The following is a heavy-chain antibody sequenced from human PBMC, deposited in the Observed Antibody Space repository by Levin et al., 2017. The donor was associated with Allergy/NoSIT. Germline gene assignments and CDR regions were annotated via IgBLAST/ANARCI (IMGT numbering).Heavy chain of an antibody. CDR3: ARTVHGGSYYYSGMDV. D-gene: IGHD1-26*01. CDR1: GFTFSSYA. J-gene: IGHJ6*02. CDR2: ISYDGSNK. V-gene: IGHV3-30-3*01. Sequence: RGESLKISCAASGFTFSSYAMHWVRQAPGKGLEWVAVISYDGSNKYYADSVKGRFTISRDNSKNTLYLQMNSLRAEDTAVYYCARTVHGGSYYYSGMDVWGQGTTVTVSS.